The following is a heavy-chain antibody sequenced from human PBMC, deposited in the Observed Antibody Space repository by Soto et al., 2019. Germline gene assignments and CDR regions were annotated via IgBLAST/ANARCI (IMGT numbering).Heavy chain of an antibody. CDR3: ARDGLGHYYYGMDV. J-gene: IGHJ6*02. CDR2: IYYSGST. CDR1: GGSVSSGSYY. D-gene: IGHD6-19*01. Sequence: SETLSLTCTVSGGSVSSGSYYWSWIRQPPGKGLEWIGYIYYSGSTNYNPSLQSRVTISVDTAKNQFSLELSSVTAADTAVYFCARDGLGHYYYGMDVWGQGTTGTVSS. V-gene: IGHV4-61*01.